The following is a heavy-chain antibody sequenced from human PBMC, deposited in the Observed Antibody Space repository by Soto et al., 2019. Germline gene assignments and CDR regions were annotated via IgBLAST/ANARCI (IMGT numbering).Heavy chain of an antibody. CDR3: AKDLGKQLWPYYYYGMDV. Sequence: GGSLRLSCAASGFTFSSYAMHWVRQAPGKGLEWVAVISYDGSNKYYADSVKGRFTISRDNSKNTLYLQMNSLRAEDTAVYYCAKDLGKQLWPYYYYGMDVWGQGTTVTVSS. V-gene: IGHV3-30-3*01. J-gene: IGHJ6*02. D-gene: IGHD5-18*01. CDR1: GFTFSSYA. CDR2: ISYDGSNK.